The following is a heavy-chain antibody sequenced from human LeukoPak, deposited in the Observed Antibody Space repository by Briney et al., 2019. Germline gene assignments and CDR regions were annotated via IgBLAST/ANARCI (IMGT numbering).Heavy chain of an antibody. V-gene: IGHV4-4*02. CDR2: IYHSGST. Sequence: SETLSLTCAVSGGSISSSNWWSWVRRPPGKGLEWIGEIYHSGSTNYNPSLKSRVTISVDKSKNQFSLKLSSVTAADTAVYYCARGPTIAAATFDYWGQGTLVTVSS. CDR1: GGSISSSNW. CDR3: ARGPTIAAATFDY. D-gene: IGHD6-13*01. J-gene: IGHJ4*02.